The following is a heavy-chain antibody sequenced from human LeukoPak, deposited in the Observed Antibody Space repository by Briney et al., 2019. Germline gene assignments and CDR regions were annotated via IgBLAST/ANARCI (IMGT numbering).Heavy chain of an antibody. V-gene: IGHV4-34*01. CDR1: GGSFSGYY. D-gene: IGHD4-11*01. Sequence: SETLSPTCAVYGGSFSGYYWSWIRQPPGKGLEWIGEINHSGSTNYNPSLKSRVTISVDTSKNQFSLKLSSVTAADTAVYYCARFVLQSYYYYYGMDVWGQGTTVTVSS. CDR2: INHSGST. J-gene: IGHJ6*02. CDR3: ARFVLQSYYYYYGMDV.